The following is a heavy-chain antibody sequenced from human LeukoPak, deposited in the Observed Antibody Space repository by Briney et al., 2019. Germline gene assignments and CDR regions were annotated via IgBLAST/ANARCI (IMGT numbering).Heavy chain of an antibody. CDR3: ARPDSGYEEGREY. Sequence: GGSLRLSCAASGLTFSDYDMTWIRQAPGKGLEWVSYISSSGSTIYYADSVKGRFTISRDNAKNSLYLQMNSLRAEDTAVYYCARPDSGYEEGREYWGQGTLVTVSS. CDR2: ISSSGSTI. CDR1: GLTFSDYD. D-gene: IGHD5-12*01. V-gene: IGHV3-11*01. J-gene: IGHJ4*02.